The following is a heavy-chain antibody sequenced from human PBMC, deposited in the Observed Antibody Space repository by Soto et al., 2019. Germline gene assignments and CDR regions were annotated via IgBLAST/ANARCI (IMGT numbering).Heavy chain of an antibody. CDR3: ARAPTRGHHAFDI. J-gene: IGHJ3*02. CDR2: IYYSGST. Sequence: KTSETLSLTCTVSGGSISSGGYYWSWIRQHPGKGLEWIGYIYYSGSTYYNPSLKSRVTISVDTSKNQFSLKLSSVTAADTAVYYCARAPTRGHHAFDIWGQGTMVTVSS. CDR1: GGSISSGGYY. V-gene: IGHV4-31*03. D-gene: IGHD5-12*01.